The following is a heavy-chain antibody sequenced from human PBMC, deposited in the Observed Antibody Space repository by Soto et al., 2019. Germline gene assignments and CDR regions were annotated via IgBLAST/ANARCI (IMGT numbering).Heavy chain of an antibody. D-gene: IGHD3-22*01. CDR3: AKVIGYDTSGYAEN. V-gene: IGHV3-23*01. CDR1: GFTFSSYA. CDR2: ISGSGGST. J-gene: IGHJ4*02. Sequence: GSLRLSCAASGFTFSSYAMSWVRQAPRKGLEWVSAISGSGGSTEYADTVKGRFTISRDNSKNTLYMKMNSLRAEDTAVYYCAKVIGYDTSGYAENWGQGTQVTVSS.